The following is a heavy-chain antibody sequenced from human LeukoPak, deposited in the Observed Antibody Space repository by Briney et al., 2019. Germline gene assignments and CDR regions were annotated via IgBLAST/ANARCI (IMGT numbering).Heavy chain of an antibody. CDR3: ASHSSGYFFWFDP. V-gene: IGHV4-59*01. CDR1: GASISSSF. D-gene: IGHD3-22*01. J-gene: IGHJ5*02. Sequence: SQTLSLTCTVSGASISSSFWSWIRQPPGDVLEWIGYIYHSVTPNYNTSLKSRLTISVDTSKIQFALKLTSVTAADTAVYYGASHSSGYFFWFDPWGQGTLVTVSS. CDR2: IYHSVTP.